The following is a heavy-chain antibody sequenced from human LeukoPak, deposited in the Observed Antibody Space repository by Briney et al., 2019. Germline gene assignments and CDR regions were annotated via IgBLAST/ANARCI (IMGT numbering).Heavy chain of an antibody. V-gene: IGHV3-21*01. Sequence: GGSLRLSCAASGFTFSSYSMNWVRQAPGKGLEWVSSISSSSSYIYYADSVKGRFTISRDNAKNSLYLQMNSLRAEDTAVYYCASGSYRYLAFDIWGQGTMVTVSA. D-gene: IGHD3-16*02. CDR2: ISSSSSYI. J-gene: IGHJ3*02. CDR3: ASGSYRYLAFDI. CDR1: GFTFSSYS.